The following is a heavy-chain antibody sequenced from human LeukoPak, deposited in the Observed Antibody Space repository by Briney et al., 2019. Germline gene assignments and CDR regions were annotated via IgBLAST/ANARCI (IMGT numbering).Heavy chain of an antibody. CDR3: ARDRSSRQNWFDP. CDR1: GFTFSTYW. J-gene: IGHJ5*02. Sequence: GGSLRLSCAASGFTFSTYWMSWVRQTPGKGLDWVANINQDGSEKYYVDSVKGRFTISRDNAKNSLYLQTNSLRADDTAVYYCARDRSSRQNWFDPWGQGTLVTVSS. D-gene: IGHD6-13*01. V-gene: IGHV3-7*01. CDR2: INQDGSEK.